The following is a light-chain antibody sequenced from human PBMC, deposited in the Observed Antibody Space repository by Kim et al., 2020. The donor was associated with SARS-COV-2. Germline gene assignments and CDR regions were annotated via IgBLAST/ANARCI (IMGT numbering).Light chain of an antibody. V-gene: IGLV1-40*01. Sequence: QSALTQPPSVSGAPGQRITISCTGSSSNIGATYDVHWYQQLPGTAPRLLIFGDNNRPSGVPDRFSVSKSGISASLAITGLQAEDEAYYYCHCYDRSLSNEGVFGGGTQLTVL. J-gene: IGLJ2*01. CDR1: SSNIGATYD. CDR3: HCYDRSLSNEGV. CDR2: GDN.